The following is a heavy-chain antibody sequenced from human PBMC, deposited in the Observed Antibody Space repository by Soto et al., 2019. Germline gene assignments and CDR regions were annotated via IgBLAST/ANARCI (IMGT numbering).Heavy chain of an antibody. D-gene: IGHD5-18*01. V-gene: IGHV4-59*01. J-gene: IGHJ4*02. CDR2: IYYSGST. CDR3: ARGGRGYGDFDY. Sequence: QVQLQESGPGLVKPSETLSLTCTVSGGSISSYYWRRIRQPPGKGLEWIGYIYYSGSTNYNPSLKSRVTISVDTSKNQFSLKLSSVTAADTAVYYCARGGRGYGDFDYWGQGTLVTVSS. CDR1: GGSISSYY.